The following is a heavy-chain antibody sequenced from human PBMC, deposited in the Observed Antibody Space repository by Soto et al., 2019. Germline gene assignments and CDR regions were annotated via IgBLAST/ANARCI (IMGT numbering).Heavy chain of an antibody. CDR2: IYYSGST. CDR3: ARVGYYDNSGSSYYFDY. CDR1: GGSVSSGDYY. V-gene: IGHV4-30-4*01. Sequence: SETLSLTCTVSGGSVSSGDYYWSWVRQPPGKGLEWIGYIYYSGSTYYNPSLKSRVTISVDTSKNQFSLKLSSVTAADTAVYYCARVGYYDNSGSSYYFDYWGQGTLVTVSS. D-gene: IGHD3-22*01. J-gene: IGHJ4*02.